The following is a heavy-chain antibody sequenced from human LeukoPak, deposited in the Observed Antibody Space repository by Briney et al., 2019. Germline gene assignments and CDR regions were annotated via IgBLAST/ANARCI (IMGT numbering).Heavy chain of an antibody. V-gene: IGHV5-51*01. D-gene: IGHD3-9*01. CDR2: IYPSDSDT. Sequence: GESLKISCKGSGYSFSTYWIGWLRQMPGKGLEWRGIIYPSDSDTRYSPSFQAQVTISAHKSTSPASLQWSSLKASDTAMYYCARRYILTGHSDYWGQGTQVTVSS. CDR1: GYSFSTYW. J-gene: IGHJ4*02. CDR3: ARRYILTGHSDY.